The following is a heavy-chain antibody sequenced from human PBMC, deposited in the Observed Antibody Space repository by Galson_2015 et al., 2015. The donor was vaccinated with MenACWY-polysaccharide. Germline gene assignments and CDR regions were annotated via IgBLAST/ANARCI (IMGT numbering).Heavy chain of an antibody. CDR1: GYIFTSHN. D-gene: IGHD3-10*01. CDR2: INTGNGNT. V-gene: IGHV1-3*04. J-gene: IGHJ6*02. Sequence: SVKVSCKASGYIFTSHNMHWVRQAPGQGLEWMGWINTGNGNTKYSQNFQGRVTITSDTSASTAYMELSSPRSEDTAVYYCAKRPIRASGGGLDVWGQGTTVTVS. CDR3: AKRPIRASGGGLDV.